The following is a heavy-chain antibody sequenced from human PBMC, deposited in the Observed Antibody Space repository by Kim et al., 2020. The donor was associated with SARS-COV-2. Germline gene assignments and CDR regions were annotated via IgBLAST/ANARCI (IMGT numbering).Heavy chain of an antibody. Sequence: SETLSLTCTVSGYSISAGSYWGWLRQPPGKALEWIGNFYHGGSPYYNPSLRSRVTISEDSSKNRFSLRLNSVTATDTAVYYCARAREMAFGPWGQGTLVIVSS. CDR2: FYHGGSP. CDR1: GYSISAGSY. J-gene: IGHJ5*02. D-gene: IGHD2-8*01. V-gene: IGHV4-38-2*02. CDR3: ARAREMAFGP.